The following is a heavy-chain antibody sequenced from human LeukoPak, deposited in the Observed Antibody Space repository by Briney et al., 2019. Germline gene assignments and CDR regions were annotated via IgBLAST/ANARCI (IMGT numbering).Heavy chain of an antibody. V-gene: IGHV4-59*04. CDR2: IYYSGST. D-gene: IGHD4-17*01. CDR3: ARRTMTTVTTYGIGWFDP. CDR1: GGSISSYY. Sequence: SETLSLTCTVSGGSISSYYWSWIRQPPGKGLEWIGYIYYSGSTYYNPSLKSRVTISVDTSKNQFSLKLSSVTAADTAVYYCARRTMTTVTTYGIGWFDPWGQGTLVTVSS. J-gene: IGHJ5*02.